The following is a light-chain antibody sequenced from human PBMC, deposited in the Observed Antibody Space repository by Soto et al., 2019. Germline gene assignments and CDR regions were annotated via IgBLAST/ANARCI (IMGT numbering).Light chain of an antibody. CDR1: SSDVGYYNL. CDR2: EVS. CDR3: CSYAGSSTHYV. Sequence: HSVLTKPASVSGSPGQSITISCTGTSSDVGYYNLVSWYQQHPGKAPKLMIYEVSKRPSGFSNRFSGSKSGNTASLTISGLQAEDEADYYCCSYAGSSTHYVFGTGTKVTVL. J-gene: IGLJ1*01. V-gene: IGLV2-23*02.